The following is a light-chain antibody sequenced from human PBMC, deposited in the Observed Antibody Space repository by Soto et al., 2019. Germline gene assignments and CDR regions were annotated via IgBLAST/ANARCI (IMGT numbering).Light chain of an antibody. CDR2: GNN. V-gene: IGLV1-40*01. Sequence: QSVLTQPPSVSGAPGQXXTISCTGSSSNIGAGYDVHWYQQLPGTAPKLLIYGNNNRPSGVPDRFSGSKSGTSASLAITGLQAEDEADYYCQSYDSSLISYVFGTGTKLTVL. CDR3: QSYDSSLISYV. CDR1: SSNIGAGYD. J-gene: IGLJ1*01.